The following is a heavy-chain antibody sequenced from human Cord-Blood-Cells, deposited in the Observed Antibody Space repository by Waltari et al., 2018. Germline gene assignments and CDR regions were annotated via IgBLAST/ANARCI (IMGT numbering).Heavy chain of an antibody. D-gene: IGHD4-17*01. CDR3: ATAGDYGGNAVFAFDI. V-gene: IGHV1-24*01. CDR2: FDPEEGET. J-gene: IGHJ3*02. CDR1: GYTLTELS. Sequence: QVQLVQSGAEVKKPGASVKVSCKVSGYTLTELSMHWVRQAPGKGLEWMGGFDPEEGETIYAQKFQGRRTMTEDTSTDTAYMELSSLRSEDTAVYYCATAGDYGGNAVFAFDIWGQGTMVTVSS.